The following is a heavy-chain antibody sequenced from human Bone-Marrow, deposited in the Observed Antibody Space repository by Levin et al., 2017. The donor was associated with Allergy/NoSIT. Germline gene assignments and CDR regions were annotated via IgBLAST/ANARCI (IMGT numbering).Heavy chain of an antibody. V-gene: IGHV4-39*01. Sequence: SQTLSLTCTVSGGSISSSSYYWGWIRQPPGKGLEWIGSIYYSGSTYYNPSLKSRVTISVDTSKNQFSLKLSSVTAADTAVYYCARPVPRYYYGSGSYYSPIYYYYMDVWGKGTTVTVSS. CDR2: IYYSGST. CDR3: ARPVPRYYYGSGSYYSPIYYYYMDV. CDR1: GGSISSSSYY. J-gene: IGHJ6*03. D-gene: IGHD3-10*01.